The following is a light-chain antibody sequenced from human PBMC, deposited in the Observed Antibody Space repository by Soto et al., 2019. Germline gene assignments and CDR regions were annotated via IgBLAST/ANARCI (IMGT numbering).Light chain of an antibody. V-gene: IGLV1-40*01. CDR2: AHS. CDR3: QSYDSSLSAVV. Sequence: QSVLTQPPSVSWAPGQRVTISCTGSSSNIGADYEVHWYQQLPGTAPKILIYAHSNRPSGVPDRFSGSKSGTSASLSITGLQAEDEADYYCQSYDSSLSAVVFGGGTKVTVL. J-gene: IGLJ2*01. CDR1: SSNIGADYE.